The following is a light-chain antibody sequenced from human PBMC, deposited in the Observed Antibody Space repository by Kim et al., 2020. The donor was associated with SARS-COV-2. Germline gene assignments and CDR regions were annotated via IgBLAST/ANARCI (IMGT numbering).Light chain of an antibody. Sequence: DIVMTQSPDSLAVSLGERATINCKSTQSVLYSSNNKKNLAWYQQKPGQPPKLLIYWASTRESGVPDRFSGSGSGTDFTLTISSLQAEDVAVYYCETGSSVGPGTKVDIK. CDR1: QSVLYSSNNKKN. J-gene: IGKJ3*01. CDR2: WAS. CDR3: ETGSS. V-gene: IGKV4-1*01.